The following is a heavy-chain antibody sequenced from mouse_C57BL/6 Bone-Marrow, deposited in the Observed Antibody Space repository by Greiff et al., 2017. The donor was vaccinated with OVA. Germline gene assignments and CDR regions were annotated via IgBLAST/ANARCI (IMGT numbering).Heavy chain of an antibody. Sequence: QVQLQQSGAELVMPGASVKLSCKASGYTFTSYWMHWVKQRPGQGLEWIGEIDPSDSYTNYNQKFKGKSTLTVDKSSSTAYMQLSSLTSEDSAVYYCALYDYGASFAYGAQGTLVTVSA. CDR3: ALYDYGASFAY. CDR1: GYTFTSYW. J-gene: IGHJ3*01. CDR2: IDPSDSYT. V-gene: IGHV1-69*01. D-gene: IGHD1-1*01.